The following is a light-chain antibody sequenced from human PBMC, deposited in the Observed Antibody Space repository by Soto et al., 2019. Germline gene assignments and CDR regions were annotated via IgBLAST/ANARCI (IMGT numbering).Light chain of an antibody. Sequence: EIVMTQSPATLSVSPGDRATLACRASQRVSSSLAWYQQIPCQAPRLLIYDASTRATGIPARFGGSGSGTEFTLTISSLQSEDFAVYYCQQYNNWPPLTFGGGTKVELK. CDR2: DAS. CDR3: QQYNNWPPLT. CDR1: QRVSSS. V-gene: IGKV3-15*01. J-gene: IGKJ4*01.